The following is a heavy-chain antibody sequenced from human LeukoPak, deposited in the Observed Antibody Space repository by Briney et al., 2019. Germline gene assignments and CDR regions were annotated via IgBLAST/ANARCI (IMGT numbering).Heavy chain of an antibody. CDR2: IWYDGSNK. CDR3: ARDGGVGSSGSTDY. CDR1: GFTFSNYG. J-gene: IGHJ4*02. Sequence: GGSLRLSCAASGFTFSNYGMHWVRQAPGKGLEWVAVIWYDGSNKYYADSVKGRFTISRDNSKNTLYLQMNSLRAEDTAVYYCARDGGVGSSGSTDYWGQGTLVTVSS. V-gene: IGHV3-33*01. D-gene: IGHD6-19*01.